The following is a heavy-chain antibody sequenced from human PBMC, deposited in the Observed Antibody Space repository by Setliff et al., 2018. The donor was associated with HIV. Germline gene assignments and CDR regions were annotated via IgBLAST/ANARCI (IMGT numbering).Heavy chain of an antibody. CDR3: AADPQTGTTSYDAFDI. CDR2: IVAGSGNT. Sequence: SVKVSCKASGFTFTNSAVQWVRQARGQRLEWIGWIVAGSGNTNYAQKFQERVNITRDMSTSRAYMELSGLRTEDTAVYYCAADPQTGTTSYDAFDIWGQGTVVTVSS. J-gene: IGHJ3*02. CDR1: GFTFTNSA. D-gene: IGHD1-7*01. V-gene: IGHV1-58*01.